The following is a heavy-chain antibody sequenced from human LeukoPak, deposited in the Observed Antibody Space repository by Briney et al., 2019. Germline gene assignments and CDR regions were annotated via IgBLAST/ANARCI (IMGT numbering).Heavy chain of an antibody. J-gene: IGHJ4*02. CDR3: ARDDSVAGTDY. CDR2: ISAYNGNT. Sequence: ASVKVPCKASGYTFTSYGISWVRQAPGQRLEWMGWISAYNGNTNYAQKLQGRVTMTTDTSTSTAYMELRSLRSDDTAVYYCARDDSVAGTDYWGQGTLVTVSS. CDR1: GYTFTSYG. V-gene: IGHV1-18*01. D-gene: IGHD6-19*01.